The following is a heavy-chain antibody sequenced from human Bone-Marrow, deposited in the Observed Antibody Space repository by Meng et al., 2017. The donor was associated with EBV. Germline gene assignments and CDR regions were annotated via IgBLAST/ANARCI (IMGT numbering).Heavy chain of an antibody. CDR3: ASHRGY. Sequence: EVPLVESGGGLVKPGGSLRLFCAASGFTFSSYSMNWVRQAPGKVLEWVSSISSSSSYIYYADSVKGRFTISRDNAKNSLHLQMNSLRAEDTAVYYCASHRGYWGQGTLVTVSS. J-gene: IGHJ4*02. CDR1: GFTFSSYS. D-gene: IGHD1-14*01. CDR2: ISSSSSYI. V-gene: IGHV3-21*01.